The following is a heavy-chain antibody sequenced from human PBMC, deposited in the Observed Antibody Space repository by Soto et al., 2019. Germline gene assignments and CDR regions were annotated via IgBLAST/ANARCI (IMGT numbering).Heavy chain of an antibody. CDR1: GYTFTSYG. CDR3: ARAPRDYYDGSGYYYSDY. V-gene: IGHV1-18*01. J-gene: IGHJ4*02. Sequence: ASVKVSCKASGYTFTSYGISWVRQAPGQGLEWMGWISAYNGNTNYAQKLQGRVTMTTDTSTSTAYMELRSLRSDDTAVYYCARAPRDYYDGSGYYYSDYWGQGTVVTVSS. D-gene: IGHD3-22*01. CDR2: ISAYNGNT.